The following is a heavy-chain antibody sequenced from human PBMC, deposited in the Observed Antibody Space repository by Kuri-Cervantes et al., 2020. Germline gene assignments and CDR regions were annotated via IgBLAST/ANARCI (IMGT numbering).Heavy chain of an antibody. CDR3: LTMFSGYAYVDY. D-gene: IGHD3-16*01. CDR1: GGSISSYY. CDR2: IYHSGST. J-gene: IGHJ4*02. V-gene: IGHV4-59*04. Sequence: GSLRLSCTVSGGSISSYYWSWIRQPAGKGLEWIGSIYHSGSTYYNPSLKSRVTISVDTSKNQFSLRLSSLTAADTAVYYCLTMFSGYAYVDYWGQGTPVTVSS.